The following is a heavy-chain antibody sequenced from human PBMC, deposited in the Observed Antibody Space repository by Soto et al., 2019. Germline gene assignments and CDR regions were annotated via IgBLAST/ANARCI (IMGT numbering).Heavy chain of an antibody. CDR2: VSAYNGNT. CDR3: ARDLMIPFGGVIAARPSNCFDP. V-gene: IGHV1-18*01. Sequence: ASVKVSCKASGYTFTSYGISWVRQAPGQGLEWMGWVSAYNGNTNYAQKLQGRVTMTTDTSTSTAYMVLRSLRSDDTAVYYCARDLMIPFGGVIAARPSNCFDPCGQGTLVTVSS. D-gene: IGHD3-16*02. J-gene: IGHJ5*02. CDR1: GYTFTSYG.